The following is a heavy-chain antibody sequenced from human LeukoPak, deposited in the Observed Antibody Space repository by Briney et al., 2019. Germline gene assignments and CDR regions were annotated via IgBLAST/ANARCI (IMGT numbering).Heavy chain of an antibody. J-gene: IGHJ3*02. CDR3: AKGIVVVPAAIDDAFDI. CDR1: GFTFDDYA. CDR2: ISWNSGSI. Sequence: GGSLRLSCAAYGFTFDDYAMHLVRQAPGKGLEWVSGISWNSGSIGYADSVKGRFTISRDNAKNSLYLQMNSLRAEDTALYYCAKGIVVVPAAIDDAFDIWGQGTMVTVSS. V-gene: IGHV3-9*01. D-gene: IGHD2-2*01.